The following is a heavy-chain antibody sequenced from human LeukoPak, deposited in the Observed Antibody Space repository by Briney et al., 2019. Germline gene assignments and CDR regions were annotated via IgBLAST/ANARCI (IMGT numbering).Heavy chain of an antibody. D-gene: IGHD3-10*01. Sequence: GGSLRLSCAASGFTFSNYNMNWVRQAPGKGLEWVANIKQDGSEKYYVDSVKGRFTISRDNAKNSLYLQMNSLRAEDTAVYYCASQSYGLFEYWGQGTLVTVSS. CDR2: IKQDGSEK. J-gene: IGHJ4*02. CDR1: GFTFSNYN. V-gene: IGHV3-7*01. CDR3: ASQSYGLFEY.